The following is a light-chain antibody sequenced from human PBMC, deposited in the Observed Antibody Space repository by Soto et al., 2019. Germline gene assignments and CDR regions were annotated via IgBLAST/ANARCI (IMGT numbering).Light chain of an antibody. CDR2: KAS. J-gene: IGKJ1*01. V-gene: IGKV1-5*03. Sequence: DIQVTQSPSTLSASVGDRVTITCRASQSISGWLSWYQQKPGKAPNLLIYKASTLESGVPSRFSGSGSGTEFTLTISGLQPDDFATDSCQIYNHYGSWTFGQGTKVDI. CDR3: QIYNHYGSWT. CDR1: QSISGW.